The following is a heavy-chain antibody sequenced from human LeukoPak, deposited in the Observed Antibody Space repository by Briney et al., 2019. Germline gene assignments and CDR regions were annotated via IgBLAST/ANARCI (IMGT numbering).Heavy chain of an antibody. V-gene: IGHV1-46*01. CDR3: ARGSRYSSSFMDV. D-gene: IGHD6-13*01. Sequence: GASAKVSCKASGYTFTSYYMHWVRQAPGQGLEWMGIINPSGGSTTYAQKFQGRVTMTGDMSTSTVYMELSSLRSEDTAEYYCARGSRYSSSFMDVWGKGTTVTVSS. CDR1: GYTFTSYY. J-gene: IGHJ6*03. CDR2: INPSGGST.